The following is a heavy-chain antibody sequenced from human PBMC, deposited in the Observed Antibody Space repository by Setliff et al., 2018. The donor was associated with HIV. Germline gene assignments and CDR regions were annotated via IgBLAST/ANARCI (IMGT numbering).Heavy chain of an antibody. CDR3: ASILGAY. V-gene: IGHV3-23*01. CDR2: ISGSGGDT. J-gene: IGHJ4*02. Sequence: GGSLRLSCASSGFTFSSYAMTWVRQAPGKGLECVAVISGSGGDTYYADSVKGRFTVSRDNSKNTLYLQMNSLRAEDTAVYYCASILGAYWGQGTLVTVSS. CDR1: GFTFSSYA. D-gene: IGHD3-16*01.